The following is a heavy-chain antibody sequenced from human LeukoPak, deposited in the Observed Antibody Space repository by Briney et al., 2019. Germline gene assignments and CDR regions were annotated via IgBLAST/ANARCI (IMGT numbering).Heavy chain of an antibody. V-gene: IGHV3-23*01. CDR1: GFTFNNYA. D-gene: IGHD3-22*01. J-gene: IGHJ4*02. Sequence: PGGSLRLSCATSGFTFNNYAMGWVRQAPGKGLEWVSSISGSGDDISYADSVRGRFTISRDNSKNTLCLQMNSLRAEDTAVYYCANPRHDSSGYYYWGQGTLVTVSS. CDR2: ISGSGDDI. CDR3: ANPRHDSSGYYY.